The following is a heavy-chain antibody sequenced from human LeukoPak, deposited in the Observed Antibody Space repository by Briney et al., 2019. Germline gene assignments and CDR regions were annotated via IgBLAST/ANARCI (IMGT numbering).Heavy chain of an antibody. V-gene: IGHV1-8*01. CDR3: ARPYYDFWSGPKRYGMDV. CDR2: MNPNSGNT. Sequence: ASVKVSCKASGYTFTSYDINWVRQATGQGLEWMGWMNPNSGNTGYAQKFQGRVTMTRNTSISTAYMELSSLRSEDTAVYYCARPYYDFWSGPKRYGMDVWGQGTTVTVSS. CDR1: GYTFTSYD. D-gene: IGHD3-3*01. J-gene: IGHJ6*02.